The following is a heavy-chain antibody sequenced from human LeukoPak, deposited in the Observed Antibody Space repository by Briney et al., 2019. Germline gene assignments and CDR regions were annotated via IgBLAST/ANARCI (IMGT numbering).Heavy chain of an antibody. D-gene: IGHD3-9*01. V-gene: IGHV5-51*01. CDR2: IYPGDSDI. Sequence: GESLKISCKGSGYSFTTYWIGWVRQTPGKGLEWMGIIYPGDSDIKYSPSFQGQVTISADKSISTAYLQWSSLKASDAAVYYCARLSNDWSLDYWGQGTLVTVSS. J-gene: IGHJ4*02. CDR1: GYSFTTYW. CDR3: ARLSNDWSLDY.